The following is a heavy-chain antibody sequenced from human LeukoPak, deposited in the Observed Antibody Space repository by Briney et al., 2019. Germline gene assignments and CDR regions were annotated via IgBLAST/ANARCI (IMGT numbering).Heavy chain of an antibody. J-gene: IGHJ5*02. CDR2: ISGSGGST. D-gene: IGHD4-11*01. V-gene: IGHV3-23*01. CDR3: AKWNSNYLNWFDP. CDR1: GFTFSSYA. Sequence: PGGSLRLSCAASGFTFSSYAMSWVRQAPGKGLEWVSAISGSGGSTYYADSVKGRFTISRDNSKNTLFLQMNSLRAEDTAVCYCAKWNSNYLNWFDPWGQGTLVTVSS.